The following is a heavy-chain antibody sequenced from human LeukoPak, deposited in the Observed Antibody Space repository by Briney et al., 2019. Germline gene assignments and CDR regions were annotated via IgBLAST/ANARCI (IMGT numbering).Heavy chain of an antibody. Sequence: ASVKVSCKASGYTFTSYYMHWVRQAPGQGLEWMGLINPSGGSTSYAQKFQGRVTMTRDTSTSTVYMELSSLRSEDTAVYYCARVVGDDYGGNSRLDYWGQGTLVTVSS. CDR1: GYTFTSYY. CDR3: ARVVGDDYGGNSRLDY. CDR2: INPSGGST. V-gene: IGHV1-46*01. J-gene: IGHJ4*02. D-gene: IGHD4-23*01.